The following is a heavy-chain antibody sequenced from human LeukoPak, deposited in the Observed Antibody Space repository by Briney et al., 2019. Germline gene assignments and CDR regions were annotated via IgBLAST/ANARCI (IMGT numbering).Heavy chain of an antibody. CDR1: GFTFSSYA. J-gene: IGHJ4*02. Sequence: PGGSLRLSRAASGFTFSSYAMHWVRQAPGKGLEWVAVISYDGSNKYYADSVKGRFTISRDNSKNTLYLQMNSLRAEDTAVYYCARDAYYYDSLIGDYWGQGTLITVSS. V-gene: IGHV3-30*01. CDR2: ISYDGSNK. D-gene: IGHD3-22*01. CDR3: ARDAYYYDSLIGDY.